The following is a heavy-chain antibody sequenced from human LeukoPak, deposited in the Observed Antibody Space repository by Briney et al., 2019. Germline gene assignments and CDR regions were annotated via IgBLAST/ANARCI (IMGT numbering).Heavy chain of an antibody. J-gene: IGHJ3*02. CDR1: GFPFNTQD. CDR3: STGSGHAFDI. V-gene: IGHV3-74*01. CDR2: INSDGSST. Sequence: PGGSLRLSCAASGFPFNTQDMRWVRQVPGKGLVWVSRINSDGSSTSYADSVKGRFTISRDNAKNTLYVQMNSLRAEDTAVYYCSTGSGHAFDIWGRGTMVTVSS. D-gene: IGHD3-10*01.